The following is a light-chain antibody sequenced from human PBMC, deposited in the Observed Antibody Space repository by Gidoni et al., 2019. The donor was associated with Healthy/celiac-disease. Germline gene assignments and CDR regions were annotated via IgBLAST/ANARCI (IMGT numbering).Light chain of an antibody. J-gene: IGLJ2*01. V-gene: IGLV1-47*01. CDR1: TSNIGSNY. Sequence: QSVLTQPPSASGTPRQRVTISCCGSTSNIGSNYVYWYPQLPGTAPKLLIYRNNQRPSGVPDRFSGSKSGTSASLAISGLRSEDEADYYCAAWDDSLSGVVFGGGTKLTVL. CDR3: AAWDDSLSGVV. CDR2: RNN.